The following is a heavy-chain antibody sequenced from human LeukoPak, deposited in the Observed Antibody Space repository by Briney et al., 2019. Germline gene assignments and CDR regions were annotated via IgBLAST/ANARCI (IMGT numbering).Heavy chain of an antibody. Sequence: ASVKVSCKASGDTFTSYNIQWVRQAPGQGLEWMGIINPSDGGTGYAQKFQDRVTMTRDTSTSTAYMDLNSLTSEDTAVYYCARDGGSYSIDYWGQGTLLTVSS. J-gene: IGHJ4*02. CDR3: ARDGGSYSIDY. CDR1: GDTFTSYN. V-gene: IGHV1-46*01. D-gene: IGHD1-26*01. CDR2: INPSDGGT.